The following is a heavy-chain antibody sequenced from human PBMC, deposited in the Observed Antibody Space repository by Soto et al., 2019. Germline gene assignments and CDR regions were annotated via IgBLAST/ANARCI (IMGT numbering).Heavy chain of an antibody. CDR2: IYPYDSDA. CDR3: ERQNYDSLSGPNWFDP. Sequence: GESLKISCKGSGYSFTSHWIGWVRQMPGKGLEWMGIIYPYDSDARYSPSFQGLVTMSVDKSINTAYLQWSSLKASDTAMYYCERQNYDSLSGPNWFDPWGQGTLVTVSS. J-gene: IGHJ5*02. D-gene: IGHD3-3*01. V-gene: IGHV5-51*01. CDR1: GYSFTSHW.